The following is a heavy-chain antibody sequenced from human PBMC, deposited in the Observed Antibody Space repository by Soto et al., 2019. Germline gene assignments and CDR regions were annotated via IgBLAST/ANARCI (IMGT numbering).Heavy chain of an antibody. CDR2: IYYSGST. CDR3: ARGATVAGVYYFDY. CDR1: GGSISSGDYY. Sequence: KPSETLSLTCTVSGGSISSGDYYWSWIRQPPGKGLEWIGYIYYSGSTYYNPSLKSRVTISVDTSKNQFSLKLSSVTAADTAVYYCARGATVAGVYYFDYWGQGTLVTVSS. J-gene: IGHJ4*02. D-gene: IGHD6-19*01. V-gene: IGHV4-30-4*01.